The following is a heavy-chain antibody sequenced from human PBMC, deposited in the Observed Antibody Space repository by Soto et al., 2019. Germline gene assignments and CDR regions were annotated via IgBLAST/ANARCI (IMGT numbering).Heavy chain of an antibody. J-gene: IGHJ6*02. CDR1: GFTFSSYW. CDR2: IKQDGSEK. CDR3: ARDQYDSSGYYFPRFYYYYYGMDV. D-gene: IGHD3-22*01. V-gene: IGHV3-7*01. Sequence: GGSLRLSCAASGFTFSSYWMSWVRQAPGKGLEWVANIKQDGSEKYYVDSVKGRFTISRDNAKNSLYLQMNSLRAEDTAVYYCARDQYDSSGYYFPRFYYYYYGMDVWGQGTTVTVSS.